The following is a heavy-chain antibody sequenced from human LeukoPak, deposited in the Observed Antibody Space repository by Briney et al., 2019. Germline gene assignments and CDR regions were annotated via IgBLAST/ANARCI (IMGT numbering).Heavy chain of an antibody. Sequence: SETLSLTCTVSGGSISSSSYYWGWIRQPPGKGLEWIGSIYYSGSTNYNPSLKSRVTISVDTSKNQFSLKLSSVTAADTAVYYCARDVKNWGSDGDYFDYWGQGTLVTVSS. V-gene: IGHV4-39*07. J-gene: IGHJ4*02. CDR3: ARDVKNWGSDGDYFDY. D-gene: IGHD7-27*01. CDR1: GGSISSSSYY. CDR2: IYYSGST.